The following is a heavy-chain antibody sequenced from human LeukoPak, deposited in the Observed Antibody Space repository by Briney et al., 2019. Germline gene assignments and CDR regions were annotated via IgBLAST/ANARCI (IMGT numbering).Heavy chain of an antibody. Sequence: PSETLSLTCTVSGGSISSSSYYWGWIRQPPGKGLEWIGSIYYSGSTYYNPSLKGRVTISVDTSKNQFSLKLSSVTAADTAVYYCARTARAPNDYWGQGTLATVSS. V-gene: IGHV4-39*01. CDR3: ARTARAPNDY. CDR1: GGSISSSSYY. CDR2: IYYSGST. J-gene: IGHJ4*02. D-gene: IGHD5-18*01.